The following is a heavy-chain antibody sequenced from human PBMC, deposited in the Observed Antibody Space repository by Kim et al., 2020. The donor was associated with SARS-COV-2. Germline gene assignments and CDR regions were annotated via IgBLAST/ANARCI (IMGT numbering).Heavy chain of an antibody. V-gene: IGHV5-51*01. CDR1: GYSFTSYW. J-gene: IGHJ4*02. Sequence: GESLQISCKGSGYSFTSYWIGWVRQMPGKGLEWMGIIYPGDSDTRYSPSFQGQVTISADKSISTAYLQWSSLKASDTAMYYCARQGTIGDATGGTPIDYWGQGTLVTVSS. CDR3: ARQGTIGDATGGTPIDY. D-gene: IGHD4-17*01. CDR2: IYPGDSDT.